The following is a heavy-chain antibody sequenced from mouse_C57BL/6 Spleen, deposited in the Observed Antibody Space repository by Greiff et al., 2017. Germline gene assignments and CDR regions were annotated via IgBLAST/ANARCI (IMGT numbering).Heavy chain of an antibody. CDR1: GYTFTNYW. D-gene: IGHD3-2*02. J-gene: IGHJ2*01. CDR3: ARGGQLRLYYFDY. V-gene: IGHV1-63*01. Sequence: QVQLKESGAELVRPGTSVKMSCKASGYTFTNYWIGWAKQRPGHGLEWIGDSYPGGGYTNYNEKFKGKATLTADKSSSTAYMQFSSLTSEDSAIYYCARGGQLRLYYFDYWGQGTTLTGSS. CDR2: SYPGGGYT.